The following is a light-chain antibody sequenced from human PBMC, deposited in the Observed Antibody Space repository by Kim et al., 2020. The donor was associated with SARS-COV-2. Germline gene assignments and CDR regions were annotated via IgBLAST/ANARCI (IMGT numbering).Light chain of an antibody. V-gene: IGKV1-33*01. CDR3: QQYDNVPYT. Sequence: DIEMTQSPSSLSASVGDRVTITCQASQGIRNYLNWFHQKPGKVPKLLISDASNLETGVTSRFNGRASGTHFTFTISSLQPEDTGTYYCQQYDNVPYTFGQGTKLEI. J-gene: IGKJ2*01. CDR2: DAS. CDR1: QGIRNY.